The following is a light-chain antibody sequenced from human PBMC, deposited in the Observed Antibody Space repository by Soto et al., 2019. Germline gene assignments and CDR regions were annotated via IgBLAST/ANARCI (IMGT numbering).Light chain of an antibody. V-gene: IGKV3-15*01. CDR2: GAS. Sequence: IVMTQSPATLSVSPGERATLSCRASQSVNIDLAWYQQKPGQAPRLLMYGASTRATGIPARFSGSGSGTEFTLTINSLQSEDFAVYYCQQYRGLAFGGGTKVEIK. CDR3: QQYRGLA. CDR1: QSVNID. J-gene: IGKJ4*01.